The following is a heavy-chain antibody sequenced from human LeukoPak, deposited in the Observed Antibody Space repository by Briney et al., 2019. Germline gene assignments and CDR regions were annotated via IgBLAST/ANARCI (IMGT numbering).Heavy chain of an antibody. Sequence: PGGSLRLPCAASGFTFSSYAMSWVRQAPGKGLEWVSAISGSGGSTYYADSVKGRFTISRDNSKNSLYLQMNNLRAEDTAVYYCAKSLRKIGEGPSTKFDYWGQGTLVTVSS. D-gene: IGHD2-8*01. V-gene: IGHV3-23*01. CDR1: GFTFSSYA. CDR2: ISGSGGST. J-gene: IGHJ4*02. CDR3: AKSLRKIGEGPSTKFDY.